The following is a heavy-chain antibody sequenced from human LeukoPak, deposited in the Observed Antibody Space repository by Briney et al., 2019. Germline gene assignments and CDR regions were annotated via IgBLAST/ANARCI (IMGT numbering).Heavy chain of an antibody. J-gene: IGHJ4*02. Sequence: GGSLRLSCAASGFSFSSYNMNWVRQAPGQGLEGVSYISNSGDHMSYADSVKGRFTISRDNAKNSLYLQMNSLRAEDTAVYYCAAGSSVDCSRTSCPPTDYWGQGTLVTVSS. CDR2: ISNSGDHM. CDR1: GFSFSSYN. V-gene: IGHV3-21*05. D-gene: IGHD2-2*01. CDR3: AAGSSVDCSRTSCPPTDY.